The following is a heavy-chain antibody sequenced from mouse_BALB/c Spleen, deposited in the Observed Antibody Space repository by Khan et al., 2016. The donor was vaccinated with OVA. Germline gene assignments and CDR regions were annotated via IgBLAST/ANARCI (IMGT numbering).Heavy chain of an antibody. CDR3: YSPNWFAY. CDR1: GFNIKDTY. Sequence: EVQLQQSGAELVKPGASVKLSCTASGFNIKDTYMHWVKQRPEQGLEWIGRIDPANGYTKYDPKFQGKATITADTSSNTAYLQLSSLKSEDTAVYYWYSPNWFAYWGQGTLVTVSA. J-gene: IGHJ3*01. V-gene: IGHV14-3*02. CDR2: IDPANGYT.